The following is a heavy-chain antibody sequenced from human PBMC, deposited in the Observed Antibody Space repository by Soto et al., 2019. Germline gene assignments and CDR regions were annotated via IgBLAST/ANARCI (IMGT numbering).Heavy chain of an antibody. CDR3: ATRDSGRFY. J-gene: IGHJ4*02. V-gene: IGHV4-4*02. CDR2: SHESGNT. CDR1: GVSITSHDC. D-gene: IGHD5-12*01. Sequence: QVQLQESGPGLLKPSGTLPLTGPVSGVSITSHDCWTWVRQPPGKGLEWIGESHESGNTNYNSSLESRVTISLDKSKNQFSLKLTSVTVADTAVYYCATRDSGRFYWGQGTLVTVSS.